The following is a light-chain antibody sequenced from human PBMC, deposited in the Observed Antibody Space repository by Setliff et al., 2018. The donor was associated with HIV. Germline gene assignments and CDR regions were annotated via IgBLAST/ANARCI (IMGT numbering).Light chain of an antibody. CDR2: DVS. CDR3: CSYAGSYTFV. Sequence: ALAQPRSVSGSPGQSVAISCTGTSSDVGGYNYVSWYQQHPGKAPKLMISDVSKRPSGVPDRFSGSKSGNTASLTISGLQAEDEADYYCCSYAGSYTFVFGTGTKVTVL. CDR1: SSDVGGYNY. J-gene: IGLJ1*01. V-gene: IGLV2-11*01.